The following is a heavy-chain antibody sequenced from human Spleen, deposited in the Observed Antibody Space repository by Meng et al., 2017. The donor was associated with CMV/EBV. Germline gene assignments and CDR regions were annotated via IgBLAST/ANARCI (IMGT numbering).Heavy chain of an antibody. CDR2: IYPGDSDT. J-gene: IGHJ4*02. CDR1: GYSFTSYW. D-gene: IGHD6-19*01. Sequence: KVSCKGSGYSFTSYWIGWVRQMPGKGLEWMGIIYPGDSDTRYSPSFQGQVTISADKSISTAYLQWSSLKASDTAIYYCTRREYASAWTPDYWGQGTLVTVSS. CDR3: TRREYASAWTPDY. V-gene: IGHV5-51*01.